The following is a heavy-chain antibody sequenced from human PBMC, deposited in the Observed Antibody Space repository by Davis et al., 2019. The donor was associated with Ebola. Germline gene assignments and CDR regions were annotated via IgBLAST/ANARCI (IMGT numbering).Heavy chain of an antibody. CDR3: AKGSHLPY. J-gene: IGHJ4*02. Sequence: GSLRLSCTDSVITFSSYAMSWVRQAPGKGLEWVAVISYDGSNKYYADSVKGRFTISRDNSKNTLYLQMNSLRAEDTAVYYCAKGSHLPYWGQGTLVTVSS. CDR2: ISYDGSNK. CDR1: VITFSSYA. D-gene: IGHD2-15*01. V-gene: IGHV3-30*18.